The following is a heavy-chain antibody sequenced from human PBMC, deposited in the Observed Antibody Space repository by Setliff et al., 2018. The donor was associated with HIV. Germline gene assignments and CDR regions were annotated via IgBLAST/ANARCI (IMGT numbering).Heavy chain of an antibody. CDR3: ARVGSGWSTFDY. V-gene: IGHV7-4-1*02. Sequence: GASVKVSCKASGYTLTTYAISWVRQAPGQGLEWMGRFNTETGNPMYAQGFRGRFVFSLDTSVSTAFLQINRLKAEDTAKYYCARVGSGWSTFDYWGQGALVTVSS. D-gene: IGHD6-13*01. CDR1: GYTLTTYA. CDR2: FNTETGNP. J-gene: IGHJ4*02.